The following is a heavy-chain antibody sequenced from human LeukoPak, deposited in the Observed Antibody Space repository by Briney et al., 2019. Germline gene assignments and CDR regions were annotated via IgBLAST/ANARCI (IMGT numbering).Heavy chain of an antibody. J-gene: IGHJ5*02. CDR2: INTSTGNP. Sequence: ASVKVSCKASGYTFTSYAMNWVRQAPGQGLEWMGWINTSTGNPTYAQGFTGRFVFSLDTSVSTAYLQISSLKAEDTAVYYCARDRIRIAAAGTGGSGFDPWGQGTLVTVSS. V-gene: IGHV7-4-1*02. CDR3: ARDRIRIAAAGTGGSGFDP. D-gene: IGHD6-13*01. CDR1: GYTFTSYA.